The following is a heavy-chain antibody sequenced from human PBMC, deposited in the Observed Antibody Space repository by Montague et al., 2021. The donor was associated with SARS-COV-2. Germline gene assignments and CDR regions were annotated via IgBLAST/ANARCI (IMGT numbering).Heavy chain of an antibody. CDR2: FFLTGSA. J-gene: IGHJ5*02. CDR3: ARQNYRSGTQNGLGGNWFDP. Sequence: SETLSLTCAVSGDSVSSGNYFWAWIRQPPGKGLEGMGGFFLTGSAEFTAPLRVRATMSFDTSTNHFSLRLDSVTAADTAVYFCARQNYRSGTQNGLGGNWFDPWGQGTLVTVSS. CDR1: GDSVSSGNYF. V-gene: IGHV4-39*01. D-gene: IGHD3-10*01.